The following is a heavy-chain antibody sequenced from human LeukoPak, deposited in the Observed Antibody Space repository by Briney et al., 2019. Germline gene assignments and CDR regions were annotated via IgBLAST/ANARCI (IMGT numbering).Heavy chain of an antibody. CDR1: GFTFDDYA. J-gene: IGHJ4*02. CDR2: ISWNSGSI. V-gene: IGHV3-9*01. Sequence: GGSLRLSCAASGFTFDDYAMHWVRQAPGKGLEWVSGISWNSGSIGYADSMKGRFTISRDNAKNSLYLQMNSLRAEDTALYYCARLAYSSGWYYFDYWGQGTLVTVSS. D-gene: IGHD6-19*01. CDR3: ARLAYSSGWYYFDY.